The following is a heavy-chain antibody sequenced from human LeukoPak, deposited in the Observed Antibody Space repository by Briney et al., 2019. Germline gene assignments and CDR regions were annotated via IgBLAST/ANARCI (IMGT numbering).Heavy chain of an antibody. CDR3: ASSSQWVPLSHDAFDI. Sequence: SETLSLTCTVSGGSISSSSYYWGWIRQPPGKGLEWIGSIYYSGSTYYNPSLKSRVTISVDTSKNQFSLKLSSVTAADTAVYYCASSSQWVPLSHDAFDIWGQGTMVTVSS. CDR1: GGSISSSSYY. V-gene: IGHV4-39*07. D-gene: IGHD5-12*01. J-gene: IGHJ3*02. CDR2: IYYSGST.